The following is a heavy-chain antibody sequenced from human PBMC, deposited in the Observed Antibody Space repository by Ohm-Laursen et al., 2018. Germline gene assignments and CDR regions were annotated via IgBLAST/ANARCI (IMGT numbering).Heavy chain of an antibody. V-gene: IGHV4-38-2*01. D-gene: IGHD5-24*01. CDR1: GYSISSGYY. CDR2: IYHSGNT. Sequence: TLSLTCAVSGYSISSGYYWGWIRQPPGKGLEWIGTIYHSGNTYYNPSLKSRVTISIDTSMNQFSLNLSSVTAADTAVYYCARMRLEYYFDYWGQGTLVTVSS. J-gene: IGHJ4*02. CDR3: ARMRLEYYFDY.